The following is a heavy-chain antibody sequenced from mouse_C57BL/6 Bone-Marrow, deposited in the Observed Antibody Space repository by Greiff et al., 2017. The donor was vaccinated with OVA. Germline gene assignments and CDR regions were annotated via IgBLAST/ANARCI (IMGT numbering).Heavy chain of an antibody. V-gene: IGHV1-42*01. CDR1: GYSFTGYY. J-gene: IGHJ2*01. CDR2: INPSTGGT. CDR3: ARWDYYSNYFDY. D-gene: IGHD2-5*01. Sequence: EVQVVESGPELVKPGASVKISCKASGYSFTGYYMNWVKQSPEKSLEWIGEINPSTGGTTYNQKFKAKATLTVDKSSSTAYMQLKSLTSEDSAVYYCARWDYYSNYFDYWGQGTTLTVSS.